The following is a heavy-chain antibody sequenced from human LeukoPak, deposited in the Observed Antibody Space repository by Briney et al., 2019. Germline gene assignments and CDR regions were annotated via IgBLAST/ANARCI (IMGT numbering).Heavy chain of an antibody. V-gene: IGHV3-7*01. CDR3: ARARKQLVMSDY. CDR2: IKQDGSEK. Sequence: GGSLRLSCADRVLTSIMFWMSWGRQAPGKGLEWVANIKQDGSEKYYVDSVKGRFTISRDNAKNSLYLQMNSLSAEDTAGYYCARARKQLVMSDYWGQGTLVTVSS. CDR1: VLTSIMFW. J-gene: IGHJ4*02. D-gene: IGHD6-6*01.